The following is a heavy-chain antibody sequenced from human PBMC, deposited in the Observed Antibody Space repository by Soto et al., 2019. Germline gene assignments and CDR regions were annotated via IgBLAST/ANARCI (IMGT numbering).Heavy chain of an antibody. J-gene: IGHJ3*02. CDR3: ARGLVSSAHRDAFDI. Sequence: PGGSLRLSCAASGFTVSSNYMSWVRQAPGKGLEWVSVIYSGGSTYYADSVKGRFTISRDNSKNTLYLQMNSLRAEDTAVYYCARGLVSSAHRDAFDIWGQGTMVTVSS. CDR1: GFTVSSNY. V-gene: IGHV3-53*01. D-gene: IGHD3-22*01. CDR2: IYSGGST.